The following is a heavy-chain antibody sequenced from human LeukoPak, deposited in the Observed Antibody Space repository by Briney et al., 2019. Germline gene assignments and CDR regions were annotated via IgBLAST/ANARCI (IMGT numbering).Heavy chain of an antibody. D-gene: IGHD6-6*01. CDR2: IYSGGST. J-gene: IGHJ4*02. V-gene: IGHV3-53*01. CDR1: GFTVSSTY. CDR3: ARDRLYSSSSEDY. Sequence: SGGSLRLSCAASGFTVSSTYMSWVRQAPGKGLEWVSVIYSGGSTYYADSVKGRFTISRDNSKNTLHLQMNSLRAEDTAVYYCARDRLYSSSSEDYWGQGTLVTVSS.